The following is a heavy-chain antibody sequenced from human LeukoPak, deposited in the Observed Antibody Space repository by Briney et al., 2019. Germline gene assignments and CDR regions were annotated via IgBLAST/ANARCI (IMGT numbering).Heavy chain of an antibody. CDR1: GASIRSGDYY. V-gene: IGHV4-30-4*01. J-gene: IGHJ3*02. Sequence: SETLSLTCTVSGASIRSGDYYWSWIRQPPGKGLEWIGYIYDSGSTYYNPSLKSRITISVDTSENRFSLKLSSVTATDTAVYYCARDCSGGSCYGASDIWGQGTMVTVSS. CDR3: ARDCSGGSCYGASDI. CDR2: IYDSGST. D-gene: IGHD2-15*01.